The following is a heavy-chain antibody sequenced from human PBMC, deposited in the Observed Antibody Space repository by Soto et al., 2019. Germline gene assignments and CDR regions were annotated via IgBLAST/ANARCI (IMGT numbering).Heavy chain of an antibody. J-gene: IGHJ5*02. CDR3: ARVDSSSSRTPNWFDP. Sequence: PSETLSLTCTVSGGSISSGGYYWSWIRQHPGKGLEWIGYIYYSGSTYYNPSLKSRVTISVDTSKNQFSLKLSSVTAADTAVYYCARVDSSSSRTPNWFDPWGQGTLVTVSS. CDR1: GGSISSGGYY. V-gene: IGHV4-31*03. CDR2: IYYSGST. D-gene: IGHD6-6*01.